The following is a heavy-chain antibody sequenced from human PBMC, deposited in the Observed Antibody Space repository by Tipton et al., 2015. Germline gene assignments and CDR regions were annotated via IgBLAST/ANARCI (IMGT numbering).Heavy chain of an antibody. Sequence: TLSLTCTVSGGSISGYYWSWIRQPAGKGLEWIGRIYSSGSTNCNPSLKSRITMSVDTSKNQLSLNLTSVSAADTAVYYCATGGASSKFHDFWGQGTLVTVSS. CDR3: ATGGASSKFHDF. D-gene: IGHD3-10*01. J-gene: IGHJ4*02. CDR2: IYSSGST. V-gene: IGHV4-4*07. CDR1: GGSISGYY.